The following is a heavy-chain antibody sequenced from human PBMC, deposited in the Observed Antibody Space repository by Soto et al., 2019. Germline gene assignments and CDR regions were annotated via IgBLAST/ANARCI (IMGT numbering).Heavy chain of an antibody. J-gene: IGHJ4*02. CDR2: IYHSGST. CDR1: GGSISRGVYS. V-gene: IGHV4-30-2*01. Sequence: QLQLQESGSGLVKPSQTLSLTCAVSGGSISRGVYSWSWIRQQPGKGLEWIGYIYHSGSTYYNPSLKSRVTISVDRSKNQCSLKLSSVTAADTAVYYCAAGGGLPRYYWGQGTLVTVSS. D-gene: IGHD5-12*01. CDR3: AAGGGLPRYY.